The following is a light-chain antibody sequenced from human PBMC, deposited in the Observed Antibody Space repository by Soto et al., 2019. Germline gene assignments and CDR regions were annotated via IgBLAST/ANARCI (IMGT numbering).Light chain of an antibody. CDR3: QQSYNVPLT. CDR1: QRISTY. Sequence: DIQMTQSPSSLSASVGDRVTITCRASQRISTYLNWYQQKPGRTPELLIYLTSRLQGDVPSRFSGSGSGTDFTLTISNLQPEDFATYYCQQSYNVPLTFGGGIKVDIK. J-gene: IGKJ4*01. V-gene: IGKV1-39*01. CDR2: LTS.